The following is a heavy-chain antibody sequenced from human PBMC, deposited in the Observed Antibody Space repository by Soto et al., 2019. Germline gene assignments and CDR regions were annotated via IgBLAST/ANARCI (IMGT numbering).Heavy chain of an antibody. J-gene: IGHJ4*02. Sequence: QVQLVQSGAEVKKPGSSVNVSCKASGGTFSSYAISWVRQAPGQGLEWMGGIIPIFGTANYEQKFQGRVTITADESTSPAYVELSRRRSEDTAVDDCAREAPDGHFDYWGQGTLVTVSS. V-gene: IGHV1-69*01. CDR1: GGTFSSYA. CDR3: AREAPDGHFDY. CDR2: IIPIFGTA.